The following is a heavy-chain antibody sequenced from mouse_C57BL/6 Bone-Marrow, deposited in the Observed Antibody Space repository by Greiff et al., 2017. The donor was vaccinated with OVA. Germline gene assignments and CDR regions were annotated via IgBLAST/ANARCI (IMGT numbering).Heavy chain of an antibody. CDR1: GYTFTSYW. D-gene: IGHD2-12*01. V-gene: IGHV1-55*01. J-gene: IGHJ3*01. CDR3: ARGPYYTLFAY. CDR2: IYPGSGST. Sequence: QVHVKQPGAELVKPGASVKMSCKASGYTFTSYWITWVKQRPGQGLEWIGDIYPGSGSTNYNEKLKSKATLTVDTSSSTAYMQLSSLTSEDTAVYYCARGPYYTLFAYWGQGTLVTVSA.